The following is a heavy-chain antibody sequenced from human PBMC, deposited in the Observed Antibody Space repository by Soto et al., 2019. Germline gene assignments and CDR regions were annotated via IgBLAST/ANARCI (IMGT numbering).Heavy chain of an antibody. CDR2: IHYSGTT. D-gene: IGHD6-13*01. CDR3: AAGAASSRNLAPYYLDS. V-gene: IGHV4-59*01. Sequence: PSETLSLTCTVSGGSMRNYFWTWIRQPPGKGLEWIGYIHYSGTTSFFPSYNPSLRSRVTISEDTSKNQFSLKLLSVTTADTAVYFCAAGAASSRNLAPYYLDSWGQGTLVTVSS. CDR1: GGSMRNYF. J-gene: IGHJ4*02.